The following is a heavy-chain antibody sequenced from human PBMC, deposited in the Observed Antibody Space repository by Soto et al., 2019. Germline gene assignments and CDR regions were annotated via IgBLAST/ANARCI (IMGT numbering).Heavy chain of an antibody. J-gene: IGHJ4*02. CDR2: IKQDGSEE. V-gene: IGHV3-7*04. CDR3: ARTHGAYYAWDY. D-gene: IGHD3-10*01. Sequence: EVQLVESGGGLVQPGGSLRLSCAASGFTFSTYWMSRVRQAPGKGLEWVANIKQDGSEEYYVDSVKGRSTISRDNAKNSLYLQMNSLRGEDTAVYYCARTHGAYYAWDYWGQGTLVTVSS. CDR1: GFTFSTYW.